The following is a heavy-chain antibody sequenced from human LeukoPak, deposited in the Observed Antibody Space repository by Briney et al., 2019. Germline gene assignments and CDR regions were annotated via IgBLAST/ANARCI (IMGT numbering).Heavy chain of an antibody. V-gene: IGHV3-53*01. CDR2: IYSGGST. Sequence: PGGSLRLSSAASGFTVSSNYMSWVRQAPGKGLEWVSVIYSGGSTYYADSVKGRFTISRDNSKNTLYLQMNSLRAEDTAVYYCARRWPGFDYWGQGTLVTVSS. J-gene: IGHJ4*02. CDR1: GFTVSSNY. D-gene: IGHD5-24*01. CDR3: ARRWPGFDY.